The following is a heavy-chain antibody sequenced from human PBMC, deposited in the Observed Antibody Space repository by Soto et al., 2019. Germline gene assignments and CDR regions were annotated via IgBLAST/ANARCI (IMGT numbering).Heavy chain of an antibody. CDR3: ARDGGNYFDY. CDR1: GGTFSSYA. V-gene: IGHV1-69*13. CDR2: IIPIFGTA. D-gene: IGHD3-16*01. Sequence: ASVKVSCKASGGTFSSYAISWVRQAPGQGLEWMGEIIPIFGTANYAQKFQGRVTITADEYTSTAYMELSSVRSEDTAVYYCARDGGNYFDYWGQGTLVTVSS. J-gene: IGHJ4*02.